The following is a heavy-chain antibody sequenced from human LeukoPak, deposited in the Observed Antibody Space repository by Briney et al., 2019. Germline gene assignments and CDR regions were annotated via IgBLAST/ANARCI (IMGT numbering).Heavy chain of an antibody. CDR2: ISSSSDYI. CDR3: ARSRSVSNYKGMDV. Sequence: PGGSLRLSCPASGFTFSDYSMSWVRQAPGKGLEWVSSISSSSDYIYYADSVKGRFTIFRDNARNSLYLQMNSLRAEDTAVYYCARSRSVSNYKGMDVWGQGTTVTVSS. D-gene: IGHD5/OR15-5a*01. V-gene: IGHV3-21*01. CDR1: GFTFSDYS. J-gene: IGHJ6*02.